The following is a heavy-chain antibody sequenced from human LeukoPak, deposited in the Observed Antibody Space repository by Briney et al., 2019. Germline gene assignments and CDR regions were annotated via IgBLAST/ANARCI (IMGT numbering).Heavy chain of an antibody. V-gene: IGHV3-21*01. D-gene: IGHD6-13*01. CDR1: RFTFSGYS. J-gene: IGHJ4*02. CDR3: ASEHIAGALWYFDY. Sequence: GGSLRLSCAASRFTFSGYSMNWVRQAPGRGLEWVSSITSSSTYIYYADSVKGRFTISRDNAKNSLYLQMNSLRAEDTGVYYCASEHIAGALWYFDYWGQGTLVTVSS. CDR2: ITSSSTYI.